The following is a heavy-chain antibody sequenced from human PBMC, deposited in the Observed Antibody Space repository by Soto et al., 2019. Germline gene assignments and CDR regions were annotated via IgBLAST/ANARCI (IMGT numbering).Heavy chain of an antibody. CDR2: INTDYGNT. V-gene: IGHV1-18*01. CDR3: ARCIQGDDYYGMDV. CDR1: GYTFYSHS. J-gene: IGHJ6*02. Sequence: QAQLVQSGAEVRKPGASVKVSCKASGYTFYSHSISWVRQAPGQGLEWMGRINTDYGNTQYAQKFRGRVTMTTDTSTTTVYIELTNLRSDDTAVYYCARCIQGDDYYGMDVWGQGTTVTVSS. D-gene: IGHD5-18*01.